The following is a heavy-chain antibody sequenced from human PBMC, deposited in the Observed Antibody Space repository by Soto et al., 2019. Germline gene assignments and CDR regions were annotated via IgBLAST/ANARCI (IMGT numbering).Heavy chain of an antibody. V-gene: IGHV2-5*02. D-gene: IGHD4-17*01. CDR1: GFSLNTREVG. Sequence: QITLRESGPTLVKPTQTLTLTCTFSGFSLNTREVGVGWIRQPPGKALEWRALIFWDDDKRYSPSLKTRLTISKDTSKSQLVRTMTNMDPVDTATYYCEHVRSGPRIEDYLGYYFDYWGQGTLVTVSS. CDR2: IFWDDDK. CDR3: EHVRSGPRIEDYLGYYFDY. J-gene: IGHJ4*02.